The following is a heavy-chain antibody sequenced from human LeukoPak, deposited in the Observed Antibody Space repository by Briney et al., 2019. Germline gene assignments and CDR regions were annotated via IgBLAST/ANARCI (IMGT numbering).Heavy chain of an antibody. Sequence: SGGSLRLSCAASGFSFSSYAMHWVRQAPGKGLEWVAVISFEGSSKDYADSVKGRFTIFRDNSKNTLYLQMNTLRAEDTAVYYCATSHDSSGNDWGQGTLVTVSS. J-gene: IGHJ4*02. CDR1: GFSFSSYA. CDR2: ISFEGSSK. D-gene: IGHD3-22*01. CDR3: ATSHDSSGND. V-gene: IGHV3-30-3*01.